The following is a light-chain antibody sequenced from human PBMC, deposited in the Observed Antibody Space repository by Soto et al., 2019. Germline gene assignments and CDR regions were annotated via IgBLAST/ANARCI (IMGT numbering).Light chain of an antibody. CDR2: NVI. V-gene: IGLV2-11*01. J-gene: IGLJ1*01. CDR3: CSYAGSYTYV. CDR1: SSDVGGYNF. Sequence: SALTQPRSVSGSPGQSVTISCTGTSSDVGGYNFVSWYQHHPGKAPKLMIYNVIQRPSGVPDRFSASKSGNTASLTISGLQAEDEADYYCCSYAGSYTYVFGTGTKSPS.